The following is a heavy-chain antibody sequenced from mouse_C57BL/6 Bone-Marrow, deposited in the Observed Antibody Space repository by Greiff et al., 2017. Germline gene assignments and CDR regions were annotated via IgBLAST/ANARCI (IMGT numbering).Heavy chain of an antibody. CDR1: GYAFSSSW. CDR3: ASYDYDGDWYFDV. CDR2: IYPGDGDT. Sequence: QVQLQQSGPELVKPGASVKISCKASGYAFSSSWMNWVKQRPGKGLEWIGRIYPGDGDTNYNGKFKGKATLTADKSSSTAYMQLSSLTSEDSAVYFCASYDYDGDWYFDVWGTGTTVTVSS. V-gene: IGHV1-82*01. J-gene: IGHJ1*03. D-gene: IGHD2-4*01.